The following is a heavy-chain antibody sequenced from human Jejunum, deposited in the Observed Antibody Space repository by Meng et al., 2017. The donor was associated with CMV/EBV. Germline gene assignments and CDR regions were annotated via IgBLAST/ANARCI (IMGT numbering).Heavy chain of an antibody. J-gene: IGHJ4*02. V-gene: IGHV4-59*11. CDR1: GDSIRSHY. Sequence: TVSGDSIRSHYWSWSRQPPGKGLEWMGYVYYSGAATYSPSLKSRLSISVDTSKNQVSLNLRSVTAADTALYFCARGIGHASNNSHDYWGQGTLVTVSS. D-gene: IGHD1-1*01. CDR2: VYYSGAA. CDR3: ARGIGHASNNSHDY.